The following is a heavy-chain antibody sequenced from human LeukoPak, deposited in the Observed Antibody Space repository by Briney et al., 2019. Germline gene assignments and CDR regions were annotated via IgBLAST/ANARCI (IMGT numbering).Heavy chain of an antibody. CDR1: GGSISSSNW. V-gene: IGHV4-4*02. CDR3: ARRYYDILAGYYYFDY. D-gene: IGHD3-9*01. CDR2: IYHSGST. Sequence: PSETLSLTRAASGGSISSSNWWSWVRQPPGKGLEWIGEIYHSGSTNYNPSLKSRVTISVDKSKNQFSLKLSSVTAADTAVYYCARRYYDILAGYYYFDYWGQGTLVTVSS. J-gene: IGHJ4*02.